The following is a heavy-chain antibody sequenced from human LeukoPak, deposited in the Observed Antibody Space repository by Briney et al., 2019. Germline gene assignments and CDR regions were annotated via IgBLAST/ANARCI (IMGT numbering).Heavy chain of an antibody. V-gene: IGHV3-48*01. CDR3: ARATWSGYFGGVSYFDY. D-gene: IGHD3-3*01. J-gene: IGHJ4*02. CDR1: GVTLSGYS. CDR2: ISISGTI. Sequence: GGSLRLSCAASGVTLSGYSMNWVRQAPGKGLEWVSHISISGTIYYADSVKGRFTISRDNAKKSLSLQMNSLRAEDTAVYYCARATWSGYFGGVSYFDYWSQGTLVTVSS.